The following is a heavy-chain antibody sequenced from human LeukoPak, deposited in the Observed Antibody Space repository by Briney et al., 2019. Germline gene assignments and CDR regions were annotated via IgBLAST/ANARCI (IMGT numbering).Heavy chain of an antibody. D-gene: IGHD2-2*01. CDR3: RVAKVVPYLRYFDY. V-gene: IGHV4-34*01. CDR2: INHSGST. CDR1: GGSFSGYC. J-gene: IGHJ4*02. Sequence: SETLSRTCAVYGGSFSGYCWSWIRQPPGNGLEWIGEINHSGSTNYNPSLKSRVTISVVPSKNQFSLKLSSVTAADTAVYYCRVAKVVPYLRYFDYWGQGTLVTVSS.